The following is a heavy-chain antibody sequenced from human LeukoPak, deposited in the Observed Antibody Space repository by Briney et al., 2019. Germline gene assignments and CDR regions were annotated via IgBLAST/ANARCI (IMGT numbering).Heavy chain of an antibody. CDR3: ARDIVGATKNAFDI. Sequence: SETLSLTCTVSAGSISSYYWSWIRQPPGKGLEWIGYIYYSGSTNYNPSLKSRVTISVDTSKNQFSLKLSSVTAADTAVYYCARDIVGATKNAFDIWGQGTMVTVSS. CDR2: IYYSGST. V-gene: IGHV4-59*01. J-gene: IGHJ3*02. CDR1: AGSISSYY. D-gene: IGHD1-26*01.